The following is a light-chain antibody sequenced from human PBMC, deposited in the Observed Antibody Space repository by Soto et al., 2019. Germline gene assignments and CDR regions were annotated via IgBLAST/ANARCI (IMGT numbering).Light chain of an antibody. CDR3: QAYDYTLTASV. CDR1: TSNLGAGYD. V-gene: IGLV1-40*01. J-gene: IGLJ3*02. Sequence: QSVLTQPPSVSGAPGQRVALSCTGNTSNLGAGYDVHWYQQLPGAAPKLVIFGNRNRPSGVPERFSGSKSGTSASLAITGLQAEDEADYYCQAYDYTLTASVFGGGTKVTVL. CDR2: GNR.